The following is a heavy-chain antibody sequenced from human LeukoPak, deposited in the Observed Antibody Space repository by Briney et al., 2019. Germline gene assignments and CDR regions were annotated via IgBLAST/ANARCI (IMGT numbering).Heavy chain of an antibody. CDR2: IIPILGIA. D-gene: IGHD5-18*01. V-gene: IGHV1-69*04. Sequence: SVKVSCKASGGTFSSYAISWVRQAPGQGLEWMGRIIPILGIANYAQKFQGRVTITADKSTSTAYMELSSLRSEDTAVYYCAGNSMSGYSYGLGGLLFDPWGQGTLVTVSS. CDR3: AGNSMSGYSYGLGGLLFDP. CDR1: GGTFSSYA. J-gene: IGHJ5*02.